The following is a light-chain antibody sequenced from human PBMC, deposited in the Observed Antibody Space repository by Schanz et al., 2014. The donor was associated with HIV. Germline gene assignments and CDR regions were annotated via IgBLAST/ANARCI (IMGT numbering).Light chain of an antibody. CDR3: QVWESSTGMV. V-gene: IGLV3-21*01. CDR2: YDE. J-gene: IGLJ2*01. CDR1: NLGSKS. Sequence: SYELTQPPSVSVAPGKTARITCGGGNLGSKSVHWYQQKPGQAPVLVIYYDEDRPSGIPERFSGSNSGNTATLTISRVEAGDEADYYCQVWESSTGMVFGGGTKVTVL.